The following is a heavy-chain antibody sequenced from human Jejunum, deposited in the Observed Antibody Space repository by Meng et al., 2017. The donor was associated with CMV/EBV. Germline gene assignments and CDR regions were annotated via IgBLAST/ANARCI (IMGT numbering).Heavy chain of an antibody. J-gene: IGHJ4*01. CDR2: ISYDGRNK. CDR1: SYA. D-gene: IGHD6-25*01. CDR3: AREAWTPRSGRLYYFDD. V-gene: IGHV3-30*04. Sequence: SYAMHWVRQAPGKGLEWVALISYDGRNKYYADSVKGRFTISRDNSKNTLYLQMTSLRPEDTAVYYCAREAWTPRSGRLYYFDDWGHGTLVTVSS.